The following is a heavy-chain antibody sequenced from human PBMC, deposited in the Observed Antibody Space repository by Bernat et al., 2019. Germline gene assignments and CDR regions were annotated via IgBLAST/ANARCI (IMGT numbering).Heavy chain of an antibody. J-gene: IGHJ4*02. CDR3: ARPFGPPHSSGWYR. CDR1: GGSISSSNYY. V-gene: IGHV4-39*01. D-gene: IGHD6-19*01. CDR2: IFYSGST. Sequence: QLQLQEPGPGLVKPSETLSLTCTVSGGSISSSNYYWGWIRQPPGKGLEWIGSIFYSGSTYYNPSLKSRVTISVDTSKNQFSLKLSSVTAADTAVYYCARPFGPPHSSGWYRWGQGTLVTVSS.